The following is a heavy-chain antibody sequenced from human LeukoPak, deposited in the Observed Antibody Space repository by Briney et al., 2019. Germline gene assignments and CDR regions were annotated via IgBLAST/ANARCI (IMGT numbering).Heavy chain of an antibody. J-gene: IGHJ4*02. Sequence: GGSLRLSCAASGFTVSSNYMSWVRQAPRKGVEWVSSIYIGGSTYYADSVKGRFTISRDNPNNTLYLQMHSLRAEDTAVYYCAREISRFGIWGQGTLVTVSS. CDR2: IYIGGST. V-gene: IGHV3-66*01. CDR1: GFTVSSNY. CDR3: AREISRFGI. D-gene: IGHD3-16*01.